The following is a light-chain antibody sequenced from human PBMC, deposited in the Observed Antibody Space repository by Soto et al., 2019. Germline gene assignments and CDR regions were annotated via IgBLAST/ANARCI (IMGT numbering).Light chain of an antibody. V-gene: IGLV2-11*01. CDR3: QSYDSSLSGYV. Sequence: QSVLTQPRSVSGSPGQSVTISCTGTSSDIGGYNYVSWYQQHPGKAPKLLIYGNMNRPSGVPDRFSGSKSGTSASLAITGLQAEDEADYYCQSYDSSLSGYVFGTGTKVTVL. CDR2: GNM. J-gene: IGLJ1*01. CDR1: SSDIGGYNY.